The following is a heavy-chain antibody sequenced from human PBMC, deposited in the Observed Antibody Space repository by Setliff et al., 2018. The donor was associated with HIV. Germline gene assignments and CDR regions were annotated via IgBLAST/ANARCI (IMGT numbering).Heavy chain of an antibody. D-gene: IGHD3-3*01. J-gene: IGHJ3*02. CDR2: INHSGST. V-gene: IGHV4-39*01. Sequence: SETLSLPCSVSGGSISSGGFYWSWIRQPPGKGLEWIGEINHSGSTDYDPSLKSRVTISVDTSKNQFALNLTSVTAADTAVYYCARSKTFYDFWGGYYTHGAFKIWGLGTMVTVSS. CDR3: ARSKTFYDFWGGYYTHGAFKI. CDR1: GGSISSGGFY.